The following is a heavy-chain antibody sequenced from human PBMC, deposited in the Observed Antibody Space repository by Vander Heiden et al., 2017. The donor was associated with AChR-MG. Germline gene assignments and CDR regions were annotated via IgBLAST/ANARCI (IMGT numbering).Heavy chain of an antibody. V-gene: IGHV3-21*01. CDR2: ISSSSSYI. CDR3: ARVLTTYSVMWDFDY. CDR1: GFTFSSYS. Sequence: EVQLVESGGGLVKPGGSLRLSCAASGFTFSSYSMNWVRQAPGKGLEWVSSISSSSSYIYYADSVKGRFTISRDNAKNSLYLQMNSLRAEDTAVYYCARVLTTYSVMWDFDYWGQGTLVTVSS. D-gene: IGHD4-4*01. J-gene: IGHJ4*02.